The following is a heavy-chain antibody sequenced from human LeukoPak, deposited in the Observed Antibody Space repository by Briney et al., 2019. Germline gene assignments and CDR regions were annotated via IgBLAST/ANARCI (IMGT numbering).Heavy chain of an antibody. Sequence: PGGSLRLSCAASGFTFSSYSMNWVRQAPGKGLEWVSYISSSSSTIYYADSVKGRFTISRDNAKNSLYLQMNSLRAEDTAVYYCARGQKVLPTVTTHWRVVDYWGQGTLVTVSS. V-gene: IGHV3-48*01. CDR2: ISSSSSTI. J-gene: IGHJ4*02. CDR1: GFTFSSYS. D-gene: IGHD4-17*01. CDR3: ARGQKVLPTVTTHWRVVDY.